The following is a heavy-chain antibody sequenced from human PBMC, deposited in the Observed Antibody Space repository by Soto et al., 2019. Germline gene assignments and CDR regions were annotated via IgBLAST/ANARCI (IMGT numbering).Heavy chain of an antibody. V-gene: IGHV4-39*02. CDR3: ARPAVPAAIGYFNL. J-gene: IGHJ2*01. D-gene: IGHD2-2*01. CDR1: AGSISSSSDY. Sequence: QLQLQESGPGLVKPSETLSLTCTVSAGSISSSSDYWAWIRQPPGKGLEWIASFYYTGSTYYNPSLKSRVTISVDTSMNRFSLKLNSVTAADTAVYYCARPAVPAAIGYFNLWGRGTLVTVSS. CDR2: FYYTGST.